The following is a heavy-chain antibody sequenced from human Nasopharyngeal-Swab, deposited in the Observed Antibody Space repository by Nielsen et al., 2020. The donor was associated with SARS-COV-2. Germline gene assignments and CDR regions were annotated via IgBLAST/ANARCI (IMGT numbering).Heavy chain of an antibody. CDR3: ARMVRSGWPLIHYYYGMDV. Sequence: RQAPGKALEWLAHIFSNDEKSYSTSLKSRLTISKDTPKSQVVLTMTNMDPVDTATYYCARMVRSGWPLIHYYYGMDVWGQGTTVTVSS. V-gene: IGHV2-26*01. J-gene: IGHJ6*02. CDR2: IFSNDEK. D-gene: IGHD6-19*01.